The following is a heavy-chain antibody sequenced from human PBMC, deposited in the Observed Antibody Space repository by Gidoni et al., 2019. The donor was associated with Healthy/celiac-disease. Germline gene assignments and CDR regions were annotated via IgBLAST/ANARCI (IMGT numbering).Heavy chain of an antibody. J-gene: IGHJ4*02. Sequence: QVQLVQSGAEVKKPWSSVKVSCKASGVTFSSYAISWVRQAPGQGLEWMGGIIPIFGTANYAQKFQGRVTITADESTSTAYMELSSLRSEDTAVYYCARSLGIAVAGAFDYWGQGTLVTVSS. CDR2: IIPIFGTA. V-gene: IGHV1-69*01. D-gene: IGHD6-19*01. CDR1: GVTFSSYA. CDR3: ARSLGIAVAGAFDY.